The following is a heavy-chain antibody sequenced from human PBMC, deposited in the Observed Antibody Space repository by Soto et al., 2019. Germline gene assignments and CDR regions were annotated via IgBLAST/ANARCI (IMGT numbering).Heavy chain of an antibody. CDR3: ARTARLVDY. Sequence: QVRLVESGGGLVKPGGSLRLSCVASGFTFTDHYMSWIRQAPGKGLEWIAYMSPSGSGISYADSAKGRFTISRDNARKTVYRQMNTLRAEDTAVYYCARTARLVDYWGQGTLVTVSS. J-gene: IGHJ4*02. CDR2: MSPSGSGI. CDR1: GFTFTDHY. V-gene: IGHV3-11*01.